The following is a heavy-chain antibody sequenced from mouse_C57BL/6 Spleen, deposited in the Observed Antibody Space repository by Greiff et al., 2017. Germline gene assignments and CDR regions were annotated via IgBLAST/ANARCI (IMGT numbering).Heavy chain of an antibody. Sequence: VQLQQSGAELARPGASVKLSCKASGYTFTSYGISWVKQRTGQGLEWIGEIYPRSGNTYYNEKFKGKATLTADKSSSTAYMELRSLTSEDSAVYFCARKVIRYDYDAMDYWGQGTSVTVSS. V-gene: IGHV1-81*01. J-gene: IGHJ4*01. CDR1: GYTFTSYG. CDR3: ARKVIRYDYDAMDY. CDR2: IYPRSGNT. D-gene: IGHD2-13*01.